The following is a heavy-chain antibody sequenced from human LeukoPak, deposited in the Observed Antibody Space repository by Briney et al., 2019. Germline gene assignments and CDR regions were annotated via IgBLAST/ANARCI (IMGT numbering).Heavy chain of an antibody. CDR3: ARGRRGRDYYYYYMDV. J-gene: IGHJ6*03. Sequence: PSETLSLTCAVYGGSLSGYYWSWIRQPPGKGLEWIGEINHSGSTNYNPSLKSRVTISVDTSKNQFSLKLSSVTAADTAVYYCARGRRGRDYYYYYMDVWGKGTTVTVSS. CDR1: GGSLSGYY. D-gene: IGHD3-10*01. V-gene: IGHV4-34*01. CDR2: INHSGST.